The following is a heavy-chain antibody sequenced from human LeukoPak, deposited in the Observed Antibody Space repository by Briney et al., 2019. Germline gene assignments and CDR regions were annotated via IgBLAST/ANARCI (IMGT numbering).Heavy chain of an antibody. CDR3: ARFITMESRSWFDP. D-gene: IGHD3-10*01. CDR2: ISAYNGNT. CDR1: GYTFTSNN. V-gene: IGHV1-18*04. J-gene: IGHJ5*02. Sequence: ASVKVSCKASGYTFTSNNIHWLRQAPGQGLEWMGWISAYNGNTNYAHKLQGRVTMTTDTPKSTPYMELNSLRADDTAVYYMARFITMESRSWFDPWGQGTLVTVS.